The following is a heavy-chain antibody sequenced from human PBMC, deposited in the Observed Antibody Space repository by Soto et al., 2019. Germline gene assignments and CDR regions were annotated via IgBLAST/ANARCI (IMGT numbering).Heavy chain of an antibody. J-gene: IGHJ6*02. CDR3: ARGQRGFNYYGMDI. V-gene: IGHV3-74*01. Sequence: GGSLRLSCAASGFTFSSYWMHWVRQTPGKGLLWVSRMYRDGMSTDYADSVKGRFTISRDNAKNTLYLQMNSLRAEDTAVYYCARGQRGFNYYGMDIWGQGT. CDR2: MYRDGMST. CDR1: GFTFSSYW.